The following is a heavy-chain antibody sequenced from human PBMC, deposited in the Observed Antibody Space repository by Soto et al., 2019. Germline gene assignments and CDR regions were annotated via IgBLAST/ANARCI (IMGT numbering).Heavy chain of an antibody. CDR2: IRKKANSYTT. J-gene: IGHJ3*02. Sequence: GGSLRLSCVASGFIFSDHYMDWVRQAPGKGLEWVGRIRKKANSYTTEYAASVKGRFTISREDSKDSLYLQMNSLKTEDTAVFSGARLARYDCTGCVAFDIGGQGKRVT. CDR3: ARLARYDCTGCVAFDI. CDR1: GFIFSDHY. V-gene: IGHV3-72*01. D-gene: IGHD3-22*01.